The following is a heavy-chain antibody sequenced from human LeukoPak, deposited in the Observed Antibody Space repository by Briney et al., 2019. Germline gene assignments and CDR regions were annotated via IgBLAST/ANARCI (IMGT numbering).Heavy chain of an antibody. J-gene: IGHJ4*02. V-gene: IGHV4-34*01. CDR3: ARGPPKWY. D-gene: IGHD1-26*01. CDR1: GGSFSGYY. Sequence: SSETLSLTCAVYGGSFSGYYWSWIRQPPGKGLEWIGEINHSGSTNYNPSLKSRVTISVDTSKNQFSLKLSSVTAADTAVYYRARGPPKWYWGRGTLVTVSS. CDR2: INHSGST.